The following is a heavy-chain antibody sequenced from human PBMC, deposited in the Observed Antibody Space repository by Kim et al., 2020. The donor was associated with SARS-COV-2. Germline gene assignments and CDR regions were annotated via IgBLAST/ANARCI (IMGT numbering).Heavy chain of an antibody. Sequence: ASVKVSCKASGYTFTSYYMHWVRQAPGQGLEWMEIINPSGGSTSYAQKFQGRVTMTRDTSTSTVYMELSSLRSEDTAVYYCARAFMTYYGMDVWGQGTTVTVSS. V-gene: IGHV1-46*01. CDR1: GYTFTSYY. CDR2: INPSGGST. J-gene: IGHJ6*02. CDR3: ARAFMTYYGMDV. D-gene: IGHD3-16*01.